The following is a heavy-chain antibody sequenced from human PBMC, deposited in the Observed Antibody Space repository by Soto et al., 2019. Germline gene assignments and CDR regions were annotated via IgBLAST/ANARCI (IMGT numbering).Heavy chain of an antibody. CDR1: GFTFTSFD. V-gene: IGHV1-8*01. CDR2: MNPNSGET. D-gene: IGHD2-21*01. Sequence: QVQLVQSGAEVKKPGASVKVSCKASGFTFTSFDYNWVRQATGQGLEWLGWMNPNSGETGYAEGVQGRITLTRDTSKSTVYMELSSLTSEDTAVYYCARGPFFGGDVDYWGQGTLVTVSS. J-gene: IGHJ4*02. CDR3: ARGPFFGGDVDY.